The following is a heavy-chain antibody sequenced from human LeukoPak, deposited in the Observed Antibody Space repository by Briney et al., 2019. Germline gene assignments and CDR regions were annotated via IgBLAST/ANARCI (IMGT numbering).Heavy chain of an antibody. J-gene: IGHJ4*02. V-gene: IGHV4-30-2*06. CDR3: ARGAQYYFDTSGYFGY. Sequence: PSETLSLTCTVSGGSISSAAYSWSWIRKSAGKGLEWIGYVSHTGDTHDNPSLGSRVSMSLDRSRSQVSLSLSSVTAADTAVYYCARGAQYYFDTSGYFGYWGQGILVTVSS. CDR2: VSHTGDT. D-gene: IGHD3-22*01. CDR1: GGSISSAAYS.